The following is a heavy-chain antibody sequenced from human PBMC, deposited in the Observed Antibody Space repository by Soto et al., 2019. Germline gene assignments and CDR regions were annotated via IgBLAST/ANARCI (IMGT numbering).Heavy chain of an antibody. V-gene: IGHV3-9*01. CDR2: ISWNSGSI. D-gene: IGHD3-22*01. Sequence: GGSLRLSCAASGFTFDDYAMHWVRQAPGKGLEWVSSISWNSGSIAYADSVKGRFTISRDNAKNSLYLQMNSLRAEDTALYYCAKDSYGDYYDSSGYPDYWGQGTLVTVSS. J-gene: IGHJ4*02. CDR3: AKDSYGDYYDSSGYPDY. CDR1: GFTFDDYA.